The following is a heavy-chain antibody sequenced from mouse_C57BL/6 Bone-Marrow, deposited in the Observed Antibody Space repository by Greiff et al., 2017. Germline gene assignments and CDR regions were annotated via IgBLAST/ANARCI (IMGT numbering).Heavy chain of an antibody. Sequence: QVQLQQSGAELARPGASVKLSCKASGYTFTSYGISWVKQRTGQGLEWIGEIYPRSGNTYYNEKFKGKATLTADKSSSTAYMELSSLTSEDSAVXYCAAQLMQYYFDYWGQGTTLTVSS. J-gene: IGHJ2*01. V-gene: IGHV1-81*01. CDR2: IYPRSGNT. CDR1: GYTFTSYG. CDR3: AAQLMQYYFDY. D-gene: IGHD3-1*01.